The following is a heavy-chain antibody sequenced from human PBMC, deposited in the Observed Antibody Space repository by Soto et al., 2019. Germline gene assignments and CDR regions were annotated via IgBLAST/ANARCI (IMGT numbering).Heavy chain of an antibody. Sequence: PSETLSLTCSVSGGSVSSGGYYWSWIRQLPGKGLEWIGIIYYSGSTYYTLSLRGRVTMSLDTSQNQFSLNLTSVTAADTAVYYWAGQFSSSWVQYFWGKGSLVTVSS. J-gene: IGHJ4*02. V-gene: IGHV4-31*03. CDR1: GGSVSSGGYY. CDR3: AGQFSSSWVQYF. CDR2: IYYSGST. D-gene: IGHD6-6*01.